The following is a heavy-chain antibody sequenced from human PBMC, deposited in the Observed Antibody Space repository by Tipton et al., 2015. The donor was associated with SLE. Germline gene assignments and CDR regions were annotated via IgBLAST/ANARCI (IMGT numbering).Heavy chain of an antibody. CDR3: ARLLVVYAFDI. CDR2: IYYSGST. CDR1: GGSISSHY. D-gene: IGHD2-8*02. V-gene: IGHV4-59*11. Sequence: TLSLTCTVSGGSISSHYWSWIRQPPGKGLEWIGYIYYSGSTKYNPSLKSRVTISVDTSKNQFSLKLSSVTAADTAVYYCARLLVVYAFDIWGQGTMVTVSS. J-gene: IGHJ3*02.